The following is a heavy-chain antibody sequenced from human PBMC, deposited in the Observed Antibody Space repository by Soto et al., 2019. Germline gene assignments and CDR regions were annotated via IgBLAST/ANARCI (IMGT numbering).Heavy chain of an antibody. CDR3: NRPMEWELLADFDY. Sequence: GGSLRLSCAASGFTFSGSAMHWVRQASGKGLEWVGRIRSKANSYATAYAASVKGRFTISRDDSKNTAYLQMNSLKTEDTAVYYCNRPMEWELLADFDYWGQGTLVTVSS. D-gene: IGHD1-26*01. CDR1: GFTFSGSA. V-gene: IGHV3-73*01. CDR2: IRSKANSYAT. J-gene: IGHJ4*02.